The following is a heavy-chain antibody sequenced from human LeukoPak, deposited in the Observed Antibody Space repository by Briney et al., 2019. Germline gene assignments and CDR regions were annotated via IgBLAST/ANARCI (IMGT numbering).Heavy chain of an antibody. J-gene: IGHJ5*02. CDR3: ATYSSSWSPFDP. D-gene: IGHD6-13*01. CDR2: IIPILGIA. V-gene: IGHV1-69*04. CDR1: GGTFSSYA. Sequence: SVKVSCKASGGTFSSYAISWVRQAPGQGLEWMGRIIPILGIANYAQKFQGRVAITADKSTSTAYMELSSLRSEDTAVYYCATYSSSWSPFDPWGQGTLVTVSS.